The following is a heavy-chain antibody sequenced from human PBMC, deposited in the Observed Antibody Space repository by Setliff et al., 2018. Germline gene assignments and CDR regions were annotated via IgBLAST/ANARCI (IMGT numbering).Heavy chain of an antibody. CDR2: INHSGST. CDR1: GGSFSGYY. J-gene: IGHJ5*02. Sequence: PSETLSLTCAVYGGSFSGYYWSWIRQPPGKGLEWIGEINHSGSTNYNPSLKSRVTISVDTSKNQFSLKLSSVTAADTAVYYCGRSEAYNWFDPWGQGTLVTVSS. V-gene: IGHV4-34*01. CDR3: GRSEAYNWFDP.